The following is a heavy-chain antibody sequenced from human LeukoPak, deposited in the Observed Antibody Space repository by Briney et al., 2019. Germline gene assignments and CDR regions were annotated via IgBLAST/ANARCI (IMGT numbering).Heavy chain of an antibody. D-gene: IGHD3-22*01. J-gene: IGHJ4*02. V-gene: IGHV4-59*01. Sequence: ASETLSLTCTVSGASISSYFWSWIRQPPGKGLEWIGYMYNSGSTKYNPSLKSRVIISVDTSKNQFSLKLSSVTAADTAVYYCARFAHLSGYPDYWGQGTLVTVSS. CDR3: ARFAHLSGYPDY. CDR1: GASISSYF. CDR2: MYNSGST.